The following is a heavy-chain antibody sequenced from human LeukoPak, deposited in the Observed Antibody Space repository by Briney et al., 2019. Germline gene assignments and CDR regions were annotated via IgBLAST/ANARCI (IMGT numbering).Heavy chain of an antibody. CDR3: VMGRAYNY. J-gene: IGHJ4*03. CDR1: GNYW. Sequence: GGSLRLSCAASGNYWMHWVRQAPGKGLVWVSHINSDGSWASYADSVKGRFTISRDNAKSTLFLQMNSLRPEDTAVYFCVMGRAYNYWGRGTMVTVSS. D-gene: IGHD5-18*01. V-gene: IGHV3-74*01. CDR2: INSDGSWA.